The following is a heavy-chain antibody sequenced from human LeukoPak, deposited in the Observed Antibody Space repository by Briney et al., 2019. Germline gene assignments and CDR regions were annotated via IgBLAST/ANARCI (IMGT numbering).Heavy chain of an antibody. CDR3: AHGRYYDYVWGSYRTTSNFDY. J-gene: IGHJ4*02. Sequence: SGPTLVNPTQTLTLTCTFSGFSLSTSGVGVGWIRQPPGKALEWLALIYWDDDKRYSPSLKSRLTITKDTSKNQVVLTMTNMDPVDTATYYCAHGRYYDYVWGSYRTTSNFDYWGQGTLVTVSS. V-gene: IGHV2-5*02. CDR2: IYWDDDK. D-gene: IGHD3-16*02. CDR1: GFSLSTSGVG.